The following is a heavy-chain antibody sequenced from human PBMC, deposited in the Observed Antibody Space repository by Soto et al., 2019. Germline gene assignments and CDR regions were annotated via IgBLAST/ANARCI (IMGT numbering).Heavy chain of an antibody. D-gene: IGHD1-26*01. J-gene: IGHJ4*02. CDR2: IYYNGNS. Sequence: QLQLQESGPGLVKSSETLSLTCNVAGGSISSSSYYWGWIRQPPGKGLEWIGSIYYNGNSYDNPSLKSRVTMSVDKFENHFSLKLSSVTAADTAVYYCARSGQVGGTDYFDYWGQGTLVTVSS. CDR1: GGSISSSSYY. CDR3: ARSGQVGGTDYFDY. V-gene: IGHV4-39*02.